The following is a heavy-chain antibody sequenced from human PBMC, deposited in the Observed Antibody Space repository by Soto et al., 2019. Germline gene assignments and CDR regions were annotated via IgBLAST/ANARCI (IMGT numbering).Heavy chain of an antibody. CDR2: ISYDGSNK. Sequence: GGSLRLSCAASGFTFSSYGMHWVRQAPGKGLGWVAVISYDGSNKYYADSVKGRFTISRDNSKNTLYLQMNSLRAEDTAVYYWAKDVITMVRGVIYYYYGMDVWGQGTTVTVSS. V-gene: IGHV3-30*18. CDR3: AKDVITMVRGVIYYYYGMDV. J-gene: IGHJ6*02. CDR1: GFTFSSYG. D-gene: IGHD3-10*01.